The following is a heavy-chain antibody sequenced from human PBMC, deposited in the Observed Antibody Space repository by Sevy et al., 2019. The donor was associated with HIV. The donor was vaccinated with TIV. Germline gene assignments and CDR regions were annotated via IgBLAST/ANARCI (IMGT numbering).Heavy chain of an antibody. J-gene: IGHJ4*02. CDR1: GGSFSDFY. CDR2: INHSGST. D-gene: IGHD1-26*01. Sequence: SETLSLTCAVYGGSFSDFYWSWIRQPPGKGLEWIGEINHSGSTDYNPSSGSTSYNPPSGDTNYNPSLKSRLTISVDTSKNQFSLRLSSVTAADTAIYYCASSGFTTSLDYWGQGTLVTVSS. CDR3: ASSGFTTSLDY. V-gene: IGHV4-34*01.